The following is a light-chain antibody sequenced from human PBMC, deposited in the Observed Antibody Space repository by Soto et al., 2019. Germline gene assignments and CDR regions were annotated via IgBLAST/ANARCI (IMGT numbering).Light chain of an antibody. V-gene: IGKV3-15*01. J-gene: IGKJ4*01. CDR1: QSINSS. CDR3: QQYNNSPPAT. Sequence: IVMTQSPATLSVSVGERATLSCRASQSINSSLAWYQQKPGQAPKLLLFRASITATGCPARCFGSGAGTKYYTPISSLQSEDSSAYYYQQYNNSPPATFGGGTKVDIK. CDR2: RAS.